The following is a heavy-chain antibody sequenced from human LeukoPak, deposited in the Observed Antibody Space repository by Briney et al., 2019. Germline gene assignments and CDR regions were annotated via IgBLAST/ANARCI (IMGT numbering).Heavy chain of an antibody. CDR3: ATGELAAADSFDY. Sequence: GGSLRLSCAASGFTFSTYSMTWVRQAPGKGLEWVSAISGSGGSTYYADSVKGRFTISRDNSKNTLYLQMNSLRAEDTAVYYCATGELAAADSFDYWGQGTLVTVSS. CDR1: GFTFSTYS. J-gene: IGHJ4*02. D-gene: IGHD6-13*01. V-gene: IGHV3-23*01. CDR2: ISGSGGST.